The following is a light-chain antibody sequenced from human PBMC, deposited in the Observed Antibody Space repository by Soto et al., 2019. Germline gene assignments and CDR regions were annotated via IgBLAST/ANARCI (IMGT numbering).Light chain of an antibody. CDR3: QQYNSWPLT. CDR1: QSISIN. V-gene: IGKV3-15*01. J-gene: IGKJ4*02. CDR2: AAS. Sequence: TRCAAPLSVSPWSRSIPSCRASQSISINLAWYQQKPGQAPRLLIYAASNRATGVPARFSGSWSGTEFTLTINNLQSEDFAVYYCQQYNSWPLTFGGVTKVDIK.